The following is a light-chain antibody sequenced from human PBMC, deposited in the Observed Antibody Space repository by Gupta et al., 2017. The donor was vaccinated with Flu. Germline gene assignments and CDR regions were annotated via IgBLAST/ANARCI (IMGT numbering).Light chain of an antibody. V-gene: IGLV3-1*01. CDR1: KLGDIY. J-gene: IGLJ2*01. CDR3: QAGYSSTCG. CDR2: QDA. Sequence: SSELTQPPSVSVSPGPPATITCSGDKLGDIYVSWYQQKPGQSPVLVIYQDAHRPSGSPERFSGSNSGNTATLTISGTQAMDEADYYCQAGYSSTCGFGGGTKLTVL.